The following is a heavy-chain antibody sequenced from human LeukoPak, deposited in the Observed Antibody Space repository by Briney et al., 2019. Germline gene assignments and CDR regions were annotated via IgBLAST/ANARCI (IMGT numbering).Heavy chain of an antibody. CDR3: ARDHRGSTSCYSCSRWFDP. D-gene: IGHD2-2*01. J-gene: IGHJ5*02. CDR2: ISADNGKT. Sequence: ASVKVSCKASGYTFTSYGISWVRQAPGQGLEWMGWISADNGKTHYAQNLQGRVTMTTDTSTSTAYMELRSLRSDDTGVYYCARDHRGSTSCYSCSRWFDPWGQGTLVTVSS. V-gene: IGHV1-18*01. CDR1: GYTFTSYG.